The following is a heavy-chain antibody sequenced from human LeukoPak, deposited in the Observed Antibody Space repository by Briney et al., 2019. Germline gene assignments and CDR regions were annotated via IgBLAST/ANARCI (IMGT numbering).Heavy chain of an antibody. V-gene: IGHV4-39*07. D-gene: IGHD2-2*01. CDR2: MYYSGSI. Sequence: SETLSLTCTVSSGSISSSSYFWGWIRQPPGKGLEWIGSMYYSGSINYNPSLKSRVTISVDTSKNQFSLKLSSVTAADTAVYYCAREVVVPAAPTHWFDPWGQGTLVTVSS. J-gene: IGHJ5*02. CDR3: AREVVVPAAPTHWFDP. CDR1: SGSISSSSYF.